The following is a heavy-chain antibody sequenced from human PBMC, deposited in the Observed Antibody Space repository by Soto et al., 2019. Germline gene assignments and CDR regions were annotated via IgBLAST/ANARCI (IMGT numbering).Heavy chain of an antibody. CDR1: GGSISSSSYY. Sequence: SETLSLTCTVSGGSISSSSYYWGWIRQPPGKGLEWIGSIYYSGSTYYNPSLKSRVTISVDTSKNQFSLKLSSVTAADTAVYYCARLDDTAMVTYDYYGMDVWGQGTTVTVSS. D-gene: IGHD5-18*01. V-gene: IGHV4-39*01. CDR2: IYYSGST. CDR3: ARLDDTAMVTYDYYGMDV. J-gene: IGHJ6*02.